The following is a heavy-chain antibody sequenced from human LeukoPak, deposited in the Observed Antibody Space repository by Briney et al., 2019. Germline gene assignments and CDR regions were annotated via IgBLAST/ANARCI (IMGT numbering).Heavy chain of an antibody. J-gene: IGHJ4*02. D-gene: IGHD3-10*01. CDR2: TYYRSKWFN. CDR1: GDSVSSNSAA. V-gene: IGHV6-1*01. CDR3: AGGGGRGNNDY. Sequence: SQTLSLTCAISGDSVSSNSAAWNWIRQSPSSGLEWLGRTYYRSKWFNDYAVSVKGRIAINPDTSKNQFSLQLNSVTPEDTAVYYCAGGGGRGNNDYWGQGTLVTVSS.